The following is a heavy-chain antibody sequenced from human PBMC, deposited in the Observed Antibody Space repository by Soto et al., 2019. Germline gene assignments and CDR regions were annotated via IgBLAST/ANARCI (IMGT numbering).Heavy chain of an antibody. D-gene: IGHD5-12*01. CDR1: GYSFTAYY. CDR3: VRDWGQNSGYV. CDR2: INPNNGRT. J-gene: IGHJ4*02. V-gene: IGHV1-2*02. Sequence: QVQLVQSGAEVKKPGASVRVSCKASGYSFTAYYVHWVRQAPGQGLEWMGWINPNNGRTKNSPKFQGRVTMTRDASVTTLYMEVNWLRSDDTAVYYCVRDWGQNSGYVWGQGTLVTVSS.